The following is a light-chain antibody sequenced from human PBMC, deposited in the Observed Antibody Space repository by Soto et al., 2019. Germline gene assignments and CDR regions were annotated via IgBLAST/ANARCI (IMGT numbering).Light chain of an antibody. J-gene: IGKJ4*01. CDR3: QQRSNGPLT. V-gene: IGKV3-11*01. CDR2: DAS. Sequence: EIVLTQSPATLSLSPGERATLSCRASQSVSSYLAWYQQKPGQAPRLLIYDASNRATRIPARFSGSGSGTDFPPTISSLEPEDFAVYYCQQRSNGPLTFGGGTKVEIK. CDR1: QSVSSY.